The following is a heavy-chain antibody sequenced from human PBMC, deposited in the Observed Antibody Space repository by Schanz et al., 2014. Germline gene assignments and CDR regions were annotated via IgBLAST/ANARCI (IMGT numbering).Heavy chain of an antibody. CDR2: ISGGGGTT. J-gene: IGHJ6*02. V-gene: IGHV3-23*01. Sequence: EVHLLESGGGLVPPGGSLRLSCAASGFNFSDYAMCWVRQAPGKGLEWVSAISGGGGTTYYTDSVKGRFTISRDNSKSTLYLQMNSLRAEDTAVYYCAKDGPGGSGSDSADGDMDVWGQGTTVAVSS. CDR3: AKDGPGGSGSDSADGDMDV. D-gene: IGHD3-10*01. CDR1: GFNFSDYA.